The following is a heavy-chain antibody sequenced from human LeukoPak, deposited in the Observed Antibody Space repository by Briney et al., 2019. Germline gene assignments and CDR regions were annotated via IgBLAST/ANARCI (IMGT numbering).Heavy chain of an antibody. Sequence: SETLSLTCSVSGGSISTYYWSWIRQPPGKGLEWIGYISYSGSTKYNPSLKSRVTISVDTSKNQFSLKVRSVTAADTAVYYCARGRKVPANWFDPWGQGTLVTVSS. CDR2: ISYSGST. CDR1: GGSISTYY. D-gene: IGHD2-2*01. V-gene: IGHV4-59*08. CDR3: ARGRKVPANWFDP. J-gene: IGHJ5*02.